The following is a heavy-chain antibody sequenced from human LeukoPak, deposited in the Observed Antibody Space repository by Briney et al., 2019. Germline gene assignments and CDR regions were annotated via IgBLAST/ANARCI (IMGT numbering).Heavy chain of an antibody. J-gene: IGHJ4*02. D-gene: IGHD5-12*01. CDR1: GGSISSGGYY. CDR2: IYYSGST. V-gene: IGHV4-31*03. CDR3: ARGRYSGYDSFDY. Sequence: SETLSLTCTVSGGSISSGGYYWSWIRQHPGEGLEWIGYIYYSGSTYYNPSLKSRVTISVDTSKNQFSLKLSSVTAADTAVYYCARGRYSGYDSFDYWGQGTLVTVSS.